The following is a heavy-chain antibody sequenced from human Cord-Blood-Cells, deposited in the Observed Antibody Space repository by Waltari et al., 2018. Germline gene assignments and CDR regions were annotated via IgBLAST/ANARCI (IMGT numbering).Heavy chain of an antibody. CDR3: ARVKNRSTLDI. Sequence: QVQLQQWGAGLLKPSETLSLTCAVYGASFSGYYWSWIRQPPGNGLEWIGEINHRGRTNYNPSLKSRVTISVDTSKNQFSLKLSSVTAADPAVYYCARVKNRSTLDIWGQGTMVTVSS. J-gene: IGHJ3*02. CDR2: INHRGRT. D-gene: IGHD1-26*01. CDR1: GASFSGYY. V-gene: IGHV4-34*01.